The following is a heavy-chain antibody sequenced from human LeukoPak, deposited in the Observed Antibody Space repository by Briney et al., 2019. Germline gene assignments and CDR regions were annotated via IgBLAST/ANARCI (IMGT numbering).Heavy chain of an antibody. CDR3: AKDSYYYDSSGYPDAFDI. V-gene: IGHV4-4*07. D-gene: IGHD3-22*01. Sequence: SETLSLTCTVSGGSISIYYWSWIRQPAGKGLEWIGRIYTCGSTNYNPSLKSRVTISVDPSKNQFSLKLSSVTAADTTVYYCAKDSYYYDSSGYPDAFDIWGQGTMVTVSS. J-gene: IGHJ3*02. CDR1: GGSISIYY. CDR2: IYTCGST.